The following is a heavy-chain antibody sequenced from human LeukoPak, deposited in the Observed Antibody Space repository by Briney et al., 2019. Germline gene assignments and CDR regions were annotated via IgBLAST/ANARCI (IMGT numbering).Heavy chain of an antibody. V-gene: IGHV3-30*18. CDR3: AKPLDTAMVWGVFDY. D-gene: IGHD5-18*01. CDR2: ISYDGSNK. Sequence: GGSLRLSCAASEFTFSSYGMHWVRQAPGKGLEWVAVISYDGSNKYYADSVKGRFTISRDNSKNALYLQMNSLRAEDTAVYYCAKPLDTAMVWGVFDYWGQGTLVTVSS. J-gene: IGHJ4*02. CDR1: EFTFSSYG.